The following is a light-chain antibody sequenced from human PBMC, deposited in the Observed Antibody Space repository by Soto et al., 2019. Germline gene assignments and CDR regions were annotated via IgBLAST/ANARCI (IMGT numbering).Light chain of an antibody. J-gene: IGKJ5*01. Sequence: EIVLTQSPAILSLSPGERATLSCRASQSVSSYLAWYQQKPGQAPRLLIYDASNRATGIPARFSGSGSETDFTLTISSLEPEDFAVYYCQQRSNWPPITFGQGTRLEIK. CDR1: QSVSSY. CDR2: DAS. V-gene: IGKV3-11*01. CDR3: QQRSNWPPIT.